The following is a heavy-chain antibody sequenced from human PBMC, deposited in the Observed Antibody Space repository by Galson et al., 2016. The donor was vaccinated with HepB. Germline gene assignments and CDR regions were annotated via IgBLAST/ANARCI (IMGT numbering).Heavy chain of an antibody. CDR1: GGNFSSHG. Sequence: SVKVSCKAFGGNFSSHGVSWVRQAPGQGLEWMGGSIPIFGLTNYAQRFQGRVTITAGESTTTAYLEVSSLTSEDTAVYYCATMGHCSSSGCYLGYYHYFYMDVWCKGTTVTVSS. J-gene: IGHJ6*03. CDR2: SIPIFGLT. V-gene: IGHV1-69*13. CDR3: ATMGHCSSSGCYLGYYHYFYMDV. D-gene: IGHD2-2*01.